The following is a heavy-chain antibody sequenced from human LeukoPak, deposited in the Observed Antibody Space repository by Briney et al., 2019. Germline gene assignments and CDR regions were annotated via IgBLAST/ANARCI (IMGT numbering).Heavy chain of an antibody. CDR2: IIPILGIA. D-gene: IGHD3-3*01. Sequence: GASVKVSCKASGGTFSSYAISWVRQAPGQGLEWMGRIIPILGIANYAQKFQGRVTITADKSTSTAYMELSSLRSEDTAVYYCARGPDVLRFLEWFGYYGMDVWGQGTTVTVSS. J-gene: IGHJ6*02. CDR1: GGTFSSYA. CDR3: ARGPDVLRFLEWFGYYGMDV. V-gene: IGHV1-69*04.